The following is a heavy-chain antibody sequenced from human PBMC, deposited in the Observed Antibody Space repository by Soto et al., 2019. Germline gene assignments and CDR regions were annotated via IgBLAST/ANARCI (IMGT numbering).Heavy chain of an antibody. J-gene: IGHJ5*02. D-gene: IGHD2-21*01. CDR1: GYPISSSTS. V-gene: IGHV4-28*01. CDR3: ARKGEEGWFDP. CDR2: IYYSVRT. Sequence: SETLSLTCAVSGYPISSSTSWGWIRPPPGKGLECIGHIYYSVRTYYNPSLKSRVTMSVDTSKNQFSLKLSSVTAVDTAVYYCARKGEEGWFDPWGQGTLVTVSS.